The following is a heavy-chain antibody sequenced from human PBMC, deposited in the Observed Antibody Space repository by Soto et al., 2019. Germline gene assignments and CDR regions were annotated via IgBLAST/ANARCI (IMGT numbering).Heavy chain of an antibody. D-gene: IGHD4-17*01. CDR2: ISSSSSYI. CDR3: ARELYGDYAGDY. CDR1: GFTFSRYS. Sequence: EVQLVESGGGLVKPGGSLRLSCAASGFTFSRYSTNWVRQAPGKGLEWVSSISSSSSYIYYADSVKGRFTISRDNAKNSLYLQMNSLRAEDTAVYYCARELYGDYAGDYWGQGTLVTVSS. V-gene: IGHV3-21*01. J-gene: IGHJ4*02.